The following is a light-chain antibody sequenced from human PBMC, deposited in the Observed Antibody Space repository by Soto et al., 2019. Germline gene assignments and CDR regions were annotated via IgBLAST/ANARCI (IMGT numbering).Light chain of an antibody. J-gene: IGLJ2*01. Sequence: SYELTQPPSVSVSPGQTASITCSGDKLGDKYACWYQQKPGQSPVLVIYQDSKRPSGIPERFSGSNSGNTATLTISGTQAMDEADYCCQAWDSSLMVFGGGTKLTVL. V-gene: IGLV3-1*01. CDR3: QAWDSSLMV. CDR2: QDS. CDR1: KLGDKY.